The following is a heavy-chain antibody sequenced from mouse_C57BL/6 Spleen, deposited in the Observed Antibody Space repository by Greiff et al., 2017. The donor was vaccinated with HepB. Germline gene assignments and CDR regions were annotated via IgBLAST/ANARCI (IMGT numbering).Heavy chain of an antibody. Sequence: QVQLQQSGPELVKPGASVKLSCKASGYAFSSSWMNWVKQRPGTGLEWIGRIYPGDGDTNYNGKFKGKATLTADKSSSTAYRQLSSLTSEDSAVYFCARGGDDYDEVWGTGTTVTVAS. D-gene: IGHD2-4*01. V-gene: IGHV1-82*01. CDR3: ARGGDDYDEV. J-gene: IGHJ1*03. CDR1: GYAFSSSW. CDR2: IYPGDGDT.